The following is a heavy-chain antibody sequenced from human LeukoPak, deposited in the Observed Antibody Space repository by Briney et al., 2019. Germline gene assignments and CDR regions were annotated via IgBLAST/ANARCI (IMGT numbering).Heavy chain of an antibody. CDR3: ARPRDAAAGAGAFDI. D-gene: IGHD6-13*01. CDR1: GYTFTVYY. Sequence: ASVKVSCKASGYTFTVYYIHWVRQAPGQGLEWMGWINPNSGGTNYAQKFQGRVTMTRDTSISTAYMELSRLRSDDTAVYYCARPRDAAAGAGAFDIWGQGTMVTVSS. V-gene: IGHV1-2*02. CDR2: INPNSGGT. J-gene: IGHJ3*02.